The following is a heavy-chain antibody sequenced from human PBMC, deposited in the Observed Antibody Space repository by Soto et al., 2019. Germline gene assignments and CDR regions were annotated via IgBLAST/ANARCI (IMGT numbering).Heavy chain of an antibody. CDR2: LHYSGST. V-gene: IGHV4-31*03. Sequence: QVQLQESGPGLVKPSQTLSLTCTVSGGSISSGGYYWSWIRQHPGKGLEWIGYLHYSGSTYYNPSLNSRVTSAVDTSKNQFALKLSAVTAADTAVSYCARPPKDWGQGTLVTVSS. J-gene: IGHJ4*02. CDR3: ARPPKD. CDR1: GGSISSGGYY.